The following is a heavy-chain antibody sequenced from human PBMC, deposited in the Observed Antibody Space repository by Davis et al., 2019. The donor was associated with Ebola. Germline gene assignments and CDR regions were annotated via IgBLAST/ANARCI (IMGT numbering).Heavy chain of an antibody. Sequence: SETLSLTCTVSGGSISSYYWSWIRQPAGKGLEWIGRIYTSGSTYYNPSLKSRVTISVDTSKNQFSLKLSSVTAADTAVYYCARDSHCSSTSCPVYYYYYYMDVWGKGTTVTVSS. J-gene: IGHJ6*03. D-gene: IGHD2-2*01. V-gene: IGHV4-4*07. CDR1: GGSISSYY. CDR2: IYTSGST. CDR3: ARDSHCSSTSCPVYYYYYYMDV.